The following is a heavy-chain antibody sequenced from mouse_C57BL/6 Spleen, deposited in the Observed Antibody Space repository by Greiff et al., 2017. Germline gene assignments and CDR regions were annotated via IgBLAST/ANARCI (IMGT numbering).Heavy chain of an antibody. CDR2: IHPNSGST. CDR3: ARVIATVVASRHWYFDV. CDR1: GYTFTSYW. D-gene: IGHD1-1*01. J-gene: IGHJ1*03. Sequence: VQLQQPGAELVKPGASVKLSCKASGYTFTSYWMHWVKQRPGQGLEWIGMIHPNSGSTNYNEKFKSKATLTVDKSSSTAYMQISSLTSEDSAVYYCARVIATVVASRHWYFDVWGTGTTVTVSS. V-gene: IGHV1-64*01.